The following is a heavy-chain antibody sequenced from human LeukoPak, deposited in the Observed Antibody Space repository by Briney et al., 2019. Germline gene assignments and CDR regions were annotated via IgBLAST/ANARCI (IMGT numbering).Heavy chain of an antibody. Sequence: GATVKISCKASGYTFTDYYMHWVQQAPGKGLEWMGRVDPEDGETIYAEKFQGRVTITADTSTDTAYMELSSLRSEDTAVYYCATGGGYDSSGYYLNWFDPWGQGTLVTVSS. CDR2: VDPEDGET. CDR1: GYTFTDYY. D-gene: IGHD3-22*01. CDR3: ATGGGYDSSGYYLNWFDP. V-gene: IGHV1-69-2*01. J-gene: IGHJ5*02.